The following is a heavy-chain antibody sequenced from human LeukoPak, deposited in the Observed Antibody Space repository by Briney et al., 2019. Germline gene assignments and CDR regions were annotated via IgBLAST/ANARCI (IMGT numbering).Heavy chain of an antibody. V-gene: IGHV3-23*01. D-gene: IGHD3-3*01. Sequence: QAGGSLRLSCAGSGFTFNNYGMNWVRQAPGKGLEWVSGISAGGTNTYYADSVKGRFTISRDNSKNTLYLQMNSLRAEDTAVYYCAKDGFSTTFGVVSPGQRVDYWGQGTLVTVSS. J-gene: IGHJ4*02. CDR1: GFTFNNYG. CDR3: AKDGFSTTFGVVSPGQRVDY. CDR2: ISAGGTNT.